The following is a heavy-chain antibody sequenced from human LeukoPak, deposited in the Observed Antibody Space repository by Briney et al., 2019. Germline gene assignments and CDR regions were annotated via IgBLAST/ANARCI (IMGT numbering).Heavy chain of an antibody. Sequence: SETLSLTCTVSGGSISGHFWSWIRQPPGKGLEWIGVVSYSGETNYSPSFNGRGTISLETSKSQFSLNLSSVTAANTAVYFCARGGASSRYFGYWGQGTLVTVSS. V-gene: IGHV4-59*11. CDR2: VSYSGET. CDR3: ARGGASSRYFGY. J-gene: IGHJ4*02. D-gene: IGHD1-26*01. CDR1: GGSISGHF.